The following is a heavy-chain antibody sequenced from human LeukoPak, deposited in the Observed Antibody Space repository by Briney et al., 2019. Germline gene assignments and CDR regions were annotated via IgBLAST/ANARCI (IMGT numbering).Heavy chain of an antibody. CDR1: GYTLTGYY. V-gene: IGHV1-2*02. Sequence: GASVKVSCKASGYTLTGYYMHWVRQAPGQGLEWMGWINPNSGGTNYAQKFQGRVTMTRGTSISTAYMELSRLRSDDTAVYYCARDPDYYGSGSYYYFDYWGQGTLVTVSS. CDR2: INPNSGGT. J-gene: IGHJ4*02. D-gene: IGHD3-10*01. CDR3: ARDPDYYGSGSYYYFDY.